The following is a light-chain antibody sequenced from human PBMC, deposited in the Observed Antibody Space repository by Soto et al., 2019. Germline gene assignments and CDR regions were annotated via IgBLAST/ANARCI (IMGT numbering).Light chain of an antibody. V-gene: IGKV1-5*03. CDR2: KAS. CDR1: QSISSW. J-gene: IGKJ1*01. CDR3: QQYNSSWT. Sequence: DIQMTQSPSTLSASVGDRVTITCRASQSISSWLAWYQQKPGKAPKLLIYKASSLESGVPSRFSGSGSGTEFTLTISSLQPDDFETYYCQQYNSSWTFGKGTKV.